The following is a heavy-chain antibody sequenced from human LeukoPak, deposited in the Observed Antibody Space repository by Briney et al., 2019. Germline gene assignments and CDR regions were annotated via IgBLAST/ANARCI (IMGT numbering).Heavy chain of an antibody. D-gene: IGHD3-22*01. Sequence: AGSLLLSCAASGFTFSSYSMNWVRQAPGKGLEWVSSISSSSTYIKYADSVKGRFTISRDNAKNTLYLQMNSLRAEDTAVYYCARAVYDSSGSPYFDYWGQGTLVTVSS. CDR3: ARAVYDSSGSPYFDY. J-gene: IGHJ4*02. CDR1: GFTFSSYS. V-gene: IGHV3-21*01. CDR2: ISSSSTYI.